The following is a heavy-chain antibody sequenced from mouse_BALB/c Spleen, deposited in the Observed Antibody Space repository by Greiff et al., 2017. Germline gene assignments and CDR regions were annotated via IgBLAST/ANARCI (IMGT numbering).Heavy chain of an antibody. CDR1: GFNIKDYY. V-gene: IGHV14-1*02. CDR2: IDPENGNT. J-gene: IGHJ2*01. CDR3: ASRGGY. Sequence: EVQLQQSGAELVRPGALVKLSCKASGFNIKDYYMHWVKQRPEQGLEWIGWIDPENGNTIYDPKFQGKASITADTSSNTAYLQLSSLTSEDTAVYYCASRGGYWGQGTTLTVSS.